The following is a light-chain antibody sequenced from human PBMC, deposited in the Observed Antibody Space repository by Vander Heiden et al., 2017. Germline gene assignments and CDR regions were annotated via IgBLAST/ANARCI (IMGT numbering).Light chain of an antibody. V-gene: IGLV2-14*01. CDR3: SSYTSSSTLWV. Sequence: QSALTQPASVSGSPGPSITISCTGTSSDVGGYNYVSWYQQHPGKAPKLMVYDVSNRPLGVSNRFSGSKSGNTASLTISGLQAEDEADYYCSSYTSSSTLWVFGGGTKRTVL. CDR1: SSDVGGYNY. CDR2: DVS. J-gene: IGLJ3*02.